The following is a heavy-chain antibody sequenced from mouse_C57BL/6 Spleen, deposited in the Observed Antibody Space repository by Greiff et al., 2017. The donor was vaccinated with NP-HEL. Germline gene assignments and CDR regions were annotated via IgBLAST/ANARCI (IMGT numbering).Heavy chain of an antibody. CDR2: INPNNGGT. V-gene: IGHV1-22*01. CDR1: GYTFTDYN. Sequence: VQLQQSGPELVKPGASVKMSCKASGYTFTDYNMHWVKQSHGKSLEWIGYINPNNGGTSYNQKFKGKATLTVNKSSSTAYMELRSLTSEDSAVYYCASEEENYYGSRAWFAYWGQGTLVTVSA. CDR3: ASEEENYYGSRAWFAY. J-gene: IGHJ3*01. D-gene: IGHD1-1*01.